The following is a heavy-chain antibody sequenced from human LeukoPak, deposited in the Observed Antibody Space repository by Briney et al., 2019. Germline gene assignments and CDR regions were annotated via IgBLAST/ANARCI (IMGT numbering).Heavy chain of an antibody. CDR3: ARFASGDPFDY. V-gene: IGHV1-69*05. CDR1: GGTFSSYA. Sequence: GASVKVSCKASGGTFSSYAISWVRQAPGQGLEWMGRIIPIFGTANNAQKFQGRVTITTDESTSTAYMELSSLRSEDTAVYYCARFASGDPFDYWGQGTLVTVSS. CDR2: IIPIFGTA. D-gene: IGHD2-21*02. J-gene: IGHJ4*02.